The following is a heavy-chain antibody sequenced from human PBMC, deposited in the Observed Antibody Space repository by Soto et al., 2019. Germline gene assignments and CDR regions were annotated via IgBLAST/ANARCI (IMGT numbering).Heavy chain of an antibody. CDR1: GYNFSSSG. J-gene: IGHJ4*01. CDR3: ERGGNGNYSSDY. D-gene: IGHD4-17*01. CDR2: ISANSGNT. V-gene: IGHV1-18*01. Sequence: QLQLVQSGAEVKEPGASVKVSCKASGYNFSSSGFTWVRQAPGQGLEWMGWISANSGNTNYAQKLQGRVIMTTDTATSTAYMELRGLRSDDTAVYYCERGGNGNYSSDYWGHRTLCTVSS.